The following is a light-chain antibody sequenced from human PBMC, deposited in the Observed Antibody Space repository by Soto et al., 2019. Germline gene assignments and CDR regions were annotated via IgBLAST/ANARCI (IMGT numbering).Light chain of an antibody. CDR2: GVS. Sequence: EIVLTQSPGTLSFSPGERATLSCRSSQSVSSIYFAWYQQKRGQAPRLLIYGVSSRATGIPDRFSGSGSGTEFTLTIRSLQPDDFATYYCQQYNSHSPWTFGQGTTGDIK. CDR1: QSVSSIY. CDR3: QQYNSHSPWT. J-gene: IGKJ1*01. V-gene: IGKV3-20*01.